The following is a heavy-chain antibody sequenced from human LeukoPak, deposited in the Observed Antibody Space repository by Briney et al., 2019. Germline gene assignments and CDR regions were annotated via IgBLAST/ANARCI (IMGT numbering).Heavy chain of an antibody. CDR3: AKDYHTFWRRYRSIDY. J-gene: IGHJ4*02. Sequence: GGSLRLSCAASGFTFSSYGMNWVRQAPGKGLEWVAVISYDGSNKYYADSVKGRFTISRDNSKNTLYLQMNSLRAEDTAVYCCAKDYHTFWRRYRSIDYRGEGTLVTVSS. D-gene: IGHD3-16*02. CDR1: GFTFSSYG. V-gene: IGHV3-30*18. CDR2: ISYDGSNK.